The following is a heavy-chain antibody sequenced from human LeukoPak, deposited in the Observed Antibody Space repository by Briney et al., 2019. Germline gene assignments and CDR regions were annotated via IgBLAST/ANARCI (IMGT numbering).Heavy chain of an antibody. D-gene: IGHD3-10*01. V-gene: IGHV3-7*01. Sequence: GGSLRLSCAASGFTFSSYWMSWVRQTPGKGPEWVANIKQDGSEKYYVDSVKGRFTISRDNTKNSLYLQMDSLRVEDTAVYYCARTIRGYWGQGTLVTVSS. CDR3: ARTIRGY. CDR1: GFTFSSYW. J-gene: IGHJ4*02. CDR2: IKQDGSEK.